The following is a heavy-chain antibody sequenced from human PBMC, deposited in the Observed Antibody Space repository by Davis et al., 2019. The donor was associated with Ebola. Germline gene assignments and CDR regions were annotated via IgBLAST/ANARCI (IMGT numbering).Heavy chain of an antibody. CDR1: GFTFSSYS. CDR2: ISSSSSYI. V-gene: IGHV3-21*01. CDR3: AREDIVVVVAANNYYYGMDV. Sequence: LSLTCAASGFTFSSYSMNWVRQAPGKGLEWVSSISSSSSYIYYADSVKGRFTISRDNAKNSLYLQMNSLRAEDTAVYYCAREDIVVVVAANNYYYGMDVWGQGTTVTVS. J-gene: IGHJ6*02. D-gene: IGHD2-15*01.